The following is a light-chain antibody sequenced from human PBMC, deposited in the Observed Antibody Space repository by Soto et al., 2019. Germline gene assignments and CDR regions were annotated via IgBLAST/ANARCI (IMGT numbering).Light chain of an antibody. J-gene: IGLJ1*01. V-gene: IGLV2-23*01. CDR2: EGS. CDR1: SSGVGSYNL. Sequence: QSVLTQPASVSGSPGQSITISCTGTSSGVGSYNLVSWYKQHPIKAPKLMIYEGSKRPSGVSKRFSGSKSGNTGSLTISGLQAEDEADYYCCSYAGSSTYVFGTGTKVTVL. CDR3: CSYAGSSTYV.